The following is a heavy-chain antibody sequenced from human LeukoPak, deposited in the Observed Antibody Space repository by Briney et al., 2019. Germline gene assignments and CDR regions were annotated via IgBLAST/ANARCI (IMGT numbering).Heavy chain of an antibody. CDR3: AREYMGSYDI. CDR2: IVQDGSEM. V-gene: IGHV3-7*01. J-gene: IGHJ3*02. CDR1: EFTFSGTW. D-gene: IGHD3-10*01. Sequence: GGSLRLSCAASEFTFSGTWMSWARQAPGKGLEWVANIVQDGSEMYYVDSVKGRFTVSRDNAKNSMYVQMNSLRVEDTAVYYCAREYMGSYDIWGQGTMVTVSS.